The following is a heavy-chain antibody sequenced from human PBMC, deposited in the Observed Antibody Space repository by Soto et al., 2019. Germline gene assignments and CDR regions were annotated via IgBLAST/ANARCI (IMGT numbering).Heavy chain of an antibody. V-gene: IGHV4-31*03. D-gene: IGHD3-10*01. CDR1: GGSISSGGYY. Sequence: QVQLQESGPGLVKPSQTLSLTCTVSGGSISSGGYYWSWIRQHPGKGLEWIGYIYYSGSTYYNPSRKSRVTISVDPSKNQFSLKLSSVTAADTAVYYCARRGGAVSSLYGMDVWGQGTTVTVSS. CDR2: IYYSGST. J-gene: IGHJ6*02. CDR3: ARRGGAVSSLYGMDV.